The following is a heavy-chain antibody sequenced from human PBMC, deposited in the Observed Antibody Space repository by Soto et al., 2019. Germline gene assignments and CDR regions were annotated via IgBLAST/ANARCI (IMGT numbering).Heavy chain of an antibody. J-gene: IGHJ4*02. CDR2: INAGNGNT. D-gene: IGHD1-26*01. Sequence: EASVKVSCKASGYTFTSYAMHWVRQAPGQRLEWMGWINAGNGNTKYSQKFQGRVTITRDTSASTAYMQLSSLRSEDTAVYYCARTLVGATPADYWGQGTLVTVS. CDR3: ARTLVGATPADY. V-gene: IGHV1-3*01. CDR1: GYTFTSYA.